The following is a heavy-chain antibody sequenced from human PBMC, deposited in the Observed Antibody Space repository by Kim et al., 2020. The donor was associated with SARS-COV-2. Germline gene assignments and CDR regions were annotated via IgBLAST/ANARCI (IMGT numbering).Heavy chain of an antibody. CDR3: AKCDRWRSGMDV. CDR1: GFTFSSYG. V-gene: IGHV3-23*01. J-gene: IGHJ6*02. D-gene: IGHD2-15*01. CDR2: ISGSGGNT. Sequence: GGSLRLSCAASGFTFSSYGMSWVRHAPGKGLEWVSVISGSGGNTDYADSVKGRFTISRDNSKNTLYLQMYSLRAEDTAVYYCAKCDRWRSGMDVWGQGTTVTVSS.